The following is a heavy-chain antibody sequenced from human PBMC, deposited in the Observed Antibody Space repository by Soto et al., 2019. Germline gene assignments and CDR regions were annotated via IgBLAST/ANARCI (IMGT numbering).Heavy chain of an antibody. D-gene: IGHD1-1*01. CDR1: GGSISSYY. Sequence: SETLSLTCTFSGGSISSYYWSWIRQPPGKGLEWIGYIYYSGSTNYNPSLKSRVTISVDTSKNQFSLKLSSVTAADTAVYYCARRYGYSFDYWGQGTLVTVS. J-gene: IGHJ4*02. V-gene: IGHV4-59*08. CDR2: IYYSGST. CDR3: ARRYGYSFDY.